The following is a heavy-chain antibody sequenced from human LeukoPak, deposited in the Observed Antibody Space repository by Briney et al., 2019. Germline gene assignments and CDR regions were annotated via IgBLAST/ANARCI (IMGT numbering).Heavy chain of an antibody. J-gene: IGHJ4*02. CDR3: AKPGIAVAGQDHFDY. CDR2: ISYDGSNK. D-gene: IGHD6-19*01. Sequence: GGSLRLSCAASGFTFSSYWMNWVRQAPGKGLEWVAVISYDGSNKYYADSVKGRFTISRDNSKNTLYLQMNSLRAEDTAVYYCAKPGIAVAGQDHFDYWGQGTLVTVSS. V-gene: IGHV3-30*18. CDR1: GFTFSSYW.